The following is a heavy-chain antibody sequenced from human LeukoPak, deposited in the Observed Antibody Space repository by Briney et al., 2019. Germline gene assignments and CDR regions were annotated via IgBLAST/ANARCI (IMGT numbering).Heavy chain of an antibody. J-gene: IGHJ4*02. D-gene: IGHD6-13*01. Sequence: SEALSLTCTVSGYSISSGYYWGWIRQPPGKGLEWIRSIYHSGSTYYNPSLKSRVTISVDTSKNQCSLKLSSVTAADTAVYYCARDQFRAAAIDYWGQGTLVTVSS. CDR3: ARDQFRAAAIDY. CDR2: IYHSGST. V-gene: IGHV4-38-2*02. CDR1: GYSISSGYY.